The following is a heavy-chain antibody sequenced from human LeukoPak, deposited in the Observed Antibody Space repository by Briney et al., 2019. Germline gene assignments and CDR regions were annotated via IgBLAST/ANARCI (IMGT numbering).Heavy chain of an antibody. Sequence: GGSLRLSCAASGFTFSSYGMHWVRQAPGKGLEWVAFIRYDGSNKYYADSVKGRFTISRDNSKNTLYLQMNSLRAEDTAVYYCAKGYPVTVGLRSAYYFDYWGQGTLVTVSS. CDR1: GFTFSSYG. J-gene: IGHJ4*02. CDR2: IRYDGSNK. V-gene: IGHV3-30*02. CDR3: AKGYPVTVGLRSAYYFDY. D-gene: IGHD4-23*01.